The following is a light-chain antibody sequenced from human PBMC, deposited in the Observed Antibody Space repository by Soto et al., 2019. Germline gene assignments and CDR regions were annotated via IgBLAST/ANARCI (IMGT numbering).Light chain of an antibody. V-gene: IGKV3-15*01. CDR3: QQYNNWPET. J-gene: IGKJ1*01. CDR1: QSVSSN. CDR2: GAS. Sequence: EIVMTQSPAPLSVSPGERATLSCRASQSVSSNLAWYQQKPGQAPRLLIYGASTRATDVPARFSGSGSGTEFTLTISSLQSEDFEVYYCQQYNNWPETFGQGTKVELK.